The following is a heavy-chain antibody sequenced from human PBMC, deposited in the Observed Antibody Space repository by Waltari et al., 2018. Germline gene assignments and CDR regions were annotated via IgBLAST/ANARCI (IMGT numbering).Heavy chain of an antibody. V-gene: IGHV4-4*07. CDR2: ISSTGTT. CDR3: ARDLSTPPYNWFDP. Sequence: QVLLQESGPGLVKPSETLSLTCTVSGDSIGNYFWSWIRQPAGKGLEWIALISSTGTTNSHPSLKSRVTMSVDTSRNQFSLRLSSVTAADTAVYYCARDLSTPPYNWFDPWGQGTLVTVSS. J-gene: IGHJ5*02. CDR1: GDSIGNYF.